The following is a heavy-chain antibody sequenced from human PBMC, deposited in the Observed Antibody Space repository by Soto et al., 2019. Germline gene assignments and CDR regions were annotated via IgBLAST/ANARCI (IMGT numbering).Heavy chain of an antibody. V-gene: IGHV1-18*04. D-gene: IGHD6-25*01. Sequence: QVQLVQSGGEVKKPGASVKVSCKTSGYTFSNYGVNWVRQAPGQGLEWMGWINGYNGNTNYAQKVQGRVTMTTDTSTSTAYMELRSLTSDDTAVYYCARGSGPGDFDHWGQGTLVTVSS. CDR2: INGYNGNT. CDR1: GYTFSNYG. CDR3: ARGSGPGDFDH. J-gene: IGHJ4*02.